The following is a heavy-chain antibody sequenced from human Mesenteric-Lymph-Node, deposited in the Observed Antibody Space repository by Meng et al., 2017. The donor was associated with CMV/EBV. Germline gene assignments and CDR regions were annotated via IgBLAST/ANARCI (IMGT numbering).Heavy chain of an antibody. J-gene: IGHJ4*02. D-gene: IGHD6-13*01. Sequence: ETLSLTCTVSGGSISSSSYYWGWVRQAPGKGLEWVSSISSSSSYIYYADSVKGRFTISRDNAKNSLYLQMNSLRAEDTAVYYCARLAAAASWGQGTLVTVSS. CDR1: GGSISSSSYY. V-gene: IGHV3-21*01. CDR2: ISSSSSYI. CDR3: ARLAAAAS.